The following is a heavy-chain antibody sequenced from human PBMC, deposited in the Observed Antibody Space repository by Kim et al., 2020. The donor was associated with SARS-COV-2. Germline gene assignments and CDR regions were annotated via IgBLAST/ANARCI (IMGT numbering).Heavy chain of an antibody. D-gene: IGHD5-18*01. CDR1: GYTFTSYY. CDR2: INPSGGST. V-gene: IGHV1-46*01. J-gene: IGHJ6*02. CDR3: ARGVMDTAMVTDGMDV. Sequence: ASVKVSCKASGYTFTSYYMHWVRQAPGQGLEWMGIINPSGGSTSYAQKFQGRVTMTRDTSTSTVYMELSSLRSEDTAVYYCARGVMDTAMVTDGMDVWGQGTTVTVSS.